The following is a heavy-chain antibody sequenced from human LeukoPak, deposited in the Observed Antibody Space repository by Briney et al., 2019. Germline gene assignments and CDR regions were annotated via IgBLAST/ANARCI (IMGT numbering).Heavy chain of an antibody. CDR2: TYYKSKWYN. Sequence: SQTPSLTCAISGDSVPSNSAAWNWIRQSPSRGLEWLGRTYYKSKWYNNYAVSVKSRISINPDTSKNQFSLQLNSVTPEDTAVYFCARARDYGDISFDYWGQGTLVTVSS. V-gene: IGHV6-1*01. D-gene: IGHD4-17*01. CDR1: GDSVPSNSAA. J-gene: IGHJ4*02. CDR3: ARARDYGDISFDY.